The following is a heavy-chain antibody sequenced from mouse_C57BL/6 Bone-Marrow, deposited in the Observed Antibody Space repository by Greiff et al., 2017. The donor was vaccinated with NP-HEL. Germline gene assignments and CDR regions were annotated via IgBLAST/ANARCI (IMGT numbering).Heavy chain of an antibody. D-gene: IGHD2-3*01. CDR3: TTIYDGSWFAY. CDR1: GFNIKDDY. Sequence: EVQLQQSGAELVRPGASVKLSCTASGFNIKDDYMHWVKQRPEQGLEWIGGIDPENGDTEYASKFQGKATITADTSSNTAYLQLSSLTSEDTAVYYCTTIYDGSWFAYWGQGTLVTVSA. CDR2: IDPENGDT. V-gene: IGHV14-4*01. J-gene: IGHJ3*01.